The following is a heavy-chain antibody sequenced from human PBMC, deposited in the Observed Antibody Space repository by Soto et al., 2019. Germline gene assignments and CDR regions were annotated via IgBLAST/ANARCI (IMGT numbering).Heavy chain of an antibody. D-gene: IGHD3-22*01. CDR1: GGSISSSNC. J-gene: IGHJ6*02. CDR2: IYHSGST. Sequence: SETVAVSCAVSGGSISSSNCGGGVRRPPGMGLQAIGEIYHSGSTNSNPSLKSRVTISVDKSKNQFSLKLSSVTAADTAVYYCARDLVSSASYAVYYSFSMDVCRQGTTV. CDR3: ARDLVSSASYAVYYSFSMDV. V-gene: IGHV4-4*02.